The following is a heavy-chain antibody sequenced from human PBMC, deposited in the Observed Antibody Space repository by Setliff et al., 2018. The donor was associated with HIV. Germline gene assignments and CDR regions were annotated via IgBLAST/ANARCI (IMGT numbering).Heavy chain of an antibody. V-gene: IGHV3-48*03. CDR2: ISSSGSTI. J-gene: IGHJ3*02. Sequence: GGSLRLSCAASGFTFSSYEMNWVRQAPGKGLEWVSYISSSGSTIYYADSVKGLFTISRDNAKNSLYLQMNSLKAEDTAVYYCARDGREQHPDAFDIWGQGTMVTVSS. D-gene: IGHD6-13*01. CDR3: ARDGREQHPDAFDI. CDR1: GFTFSSYE.